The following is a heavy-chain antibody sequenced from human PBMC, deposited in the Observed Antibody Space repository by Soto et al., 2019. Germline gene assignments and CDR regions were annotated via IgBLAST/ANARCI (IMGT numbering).Heavy chain of an antibody. CDR3: GRLASSSSWTPDY. CDR2: LTSTSSYT. V-gene: IGHV3-21*01. J-gene: IGHJ4*02. Sequence: GGSLRLSCAASGFTFSSYSMNWVRQVPGKGLEWVSSLTSTSSYTYYADSVKGRFTISRDNAKNSLFLQMNSLRAEDTAVYYCGRLASSSSWTPDYLGQGTLVTVSS. D-gene: IGHD6-13*01. CDR1: GFTFSSYS.